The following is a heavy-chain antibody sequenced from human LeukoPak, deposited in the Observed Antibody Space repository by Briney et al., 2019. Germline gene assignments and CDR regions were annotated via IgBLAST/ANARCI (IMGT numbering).Heavy chain of an antibody. CDR3: AREHYYYYMDV. CDR2: IYSGGST. CDR1: GFTVSSNY. V-gene: IGHV3-66*01. Sequence: GGSLRLSCAASGFTVSSNYMSWVRQAPGKGLEWVSVIYSGGSTYYADSVKGRFTISRDNSKNTLYLQMSSLRAEDTAVYYCAREHYYYYMDVWGKGTTVTISS. J-gene: IGHJ6*03.